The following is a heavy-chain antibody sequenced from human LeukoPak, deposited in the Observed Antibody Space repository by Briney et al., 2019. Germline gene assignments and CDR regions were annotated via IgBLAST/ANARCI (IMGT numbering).Heavy chain of an antibody. CDR2: ISYDGSNK. V-gene: IGHV3-30-3*01. D-gene: IGHD6-19*01. Sequence: PGGSLRLSCAASGFTFSSYAMHWVRQAPGKGLEWVAVISYDGSNKYYADSVKGRFTISRDNSKNTLYLQMNSLRAEDTAVYYCARASAVAGTRHYWGRGTLVTVSS. J-gene: IGHJ4*02. CDR3: ARASAVAGTRHY. CDR1: GFTFSSYA.